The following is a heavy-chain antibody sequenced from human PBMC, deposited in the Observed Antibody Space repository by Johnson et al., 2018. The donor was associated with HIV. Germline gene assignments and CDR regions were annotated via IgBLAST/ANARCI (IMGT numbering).Heavy chain of an antibody. CDR3: AVIAVAGGGAFDI. CDR2: ISGSGGST. CDR1: GVSVSDNY. J-gene: IGHJ3*02. D-gene: IGHD6-19*01. V-gene: IGHV3-23*04. Sequence: MQLVESGGGLVQPGRSLRLSCVASGVSVSDNYMSWVRQPPGKGLEWVSAISGSGGSTYYADSVKGRFTISRDNSKNTLYLQMNSLRAEDTALYYCAVIAVAGGGAFDIWGQGTMVTVSS.